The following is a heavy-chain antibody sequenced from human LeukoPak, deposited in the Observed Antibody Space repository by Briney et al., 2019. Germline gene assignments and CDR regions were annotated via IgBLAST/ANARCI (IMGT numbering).Heavy chain of an antibody. J-gene: IGHJ3*02. CDR2: IRSGGGGT. CDR3: ARDPNGDYVGAFEM. Sequence: SLRLSCASSGFTFSNYAMIWVRQAPGRGLEWVSAIRSGGGGTLYADSVKGRFTISRDNSKNTLFLQMNNMGAEDTAVYYCARDPNGDYVGAFEMWGPGTKVTVS. CDR1: GFTFSNYA. D-gene: IGHD4-17*01. V-gene: IGHV3-23*01.